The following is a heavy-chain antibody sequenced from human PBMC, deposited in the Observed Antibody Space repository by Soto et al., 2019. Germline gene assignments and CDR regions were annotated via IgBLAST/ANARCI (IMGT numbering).Heavy chain of an antibody. CDR2: IKTNIDGGAT. J-gene: IGHJ4*02. V-gene: IGHV3-15*07. D-gene: IGHD5-12*01. Sequence: EVQLVESGGGLVKPGGSLRLSCAASGFSFTSAWMNWVRQIPGKGLEWVGRIKTNIDGGATDYSAPVKGRFTISRDDSKDTVYLQMNSLKTEDTAVYYCTTGRGGSAYAPCAYWGQGALVTVSS. CDR1: GFSFTSAW. CDR3: TTGRGGSAYAPCAY.